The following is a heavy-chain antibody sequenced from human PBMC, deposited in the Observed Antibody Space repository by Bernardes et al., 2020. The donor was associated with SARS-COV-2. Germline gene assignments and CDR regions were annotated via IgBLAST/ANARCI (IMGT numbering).Heavy chain of an antibody. CDR1: GFTFSSYG. Sequence: GGSLRLSCAASGFTFSSYGMHWVRQAPGKGLEWVAVIWYDGSNKYYADSVKGRFTISRDNSKNTLYLQMNSLRAEDTAVYYCARTPQYYDILTGYLAPYYYYYGMDVWGQGTTVTVSS. D-gene: IGHD3-9*01. V-gene: IGHV3-33*01. CDR2: IWYDGSNK. J-gene: IGHJ6*02. CDR3: ARTPQYYDILTGYLAPYYYYYGMDV.